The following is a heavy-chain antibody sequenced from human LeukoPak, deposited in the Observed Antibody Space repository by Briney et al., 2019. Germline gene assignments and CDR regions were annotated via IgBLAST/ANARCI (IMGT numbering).Heavy chain of an antibody. CDR1: GGSISSYY. CDR2: IYTSGST. Sequence: PSETLSLTCTVSGGSISSYYWSWIRQPAGKGLEWIGRIYTSGSTNYNPSLKSRVTMSVDTSKNQFSLKLSSVTAADTAVYYCARVPRSYYYYYYMDVWGKGTTVNVSS. J-gene: IGHJ6*03. V-gene: IGHV4-4*07. CDR3: ARVPRSYYYYYYMDV.